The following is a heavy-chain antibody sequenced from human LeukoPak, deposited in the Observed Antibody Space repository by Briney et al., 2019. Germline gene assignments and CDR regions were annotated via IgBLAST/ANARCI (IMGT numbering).Heavy chain of an antibody. J-gene: IGHJ4*02. CDR1: GFTFSSYE. V-gene: IGHV3-23*01. D-gene: IGHD6-13*01. CDR2: ISGSGGST. Sequence: PGGSLRLSCAASGFTFSSYEMNWVRQAPGKGLEWVSAISGSGGSTYYADSVKGRFTISRDNSKNTLYLQMNSLRAEDTAVYYCAKDWAYYSSSFFDYWGQGTLVTVSS. CDR3: AKDWAYYSSSFFDY.